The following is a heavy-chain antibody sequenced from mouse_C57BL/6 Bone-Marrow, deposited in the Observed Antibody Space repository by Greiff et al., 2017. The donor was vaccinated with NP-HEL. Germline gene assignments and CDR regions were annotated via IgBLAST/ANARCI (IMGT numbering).Heavy chain of an antibody. D-gene: IGHD1-1*01. J-gene: IGHJ3*01. V-gene: IGHV1-7*01. CDR1: GYTFTSYW. CDR2: INPSSGYP. CDR3: ARSYYYGSSYRGAWFAY. Sequence: VQLQQSGAELAKPGASVKLSCKASGYTFTSYWMHWVKQRPGQGLEWIGYINPSSGYPKYNQKFKDKATLTADKSSSTAYMQLSSLTYEDSAVYYCARSYYYGSSYRGAWFAYWGQGTLVTVSA.